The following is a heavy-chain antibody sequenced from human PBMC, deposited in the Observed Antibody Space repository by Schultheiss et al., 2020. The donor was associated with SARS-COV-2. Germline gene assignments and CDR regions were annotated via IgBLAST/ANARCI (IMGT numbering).Heavy chain of an antibody. D-gene: IGHD6-19*01. V-gene: IGHV4-34*01. CDR3: ARLAVAGLDY. J-gene: IGHJ4*02. CDR2: INHSGST. Sequence: SETLSLTCAVYGGSFSGYYWSWIRQPPGKGLEWIGEINHSGSTNYNPSLKSRVTISVDTSKNQFSLKLSSVTAADTAVYYGARLAVAGLDYWGQGTLVTVSS. CDR1: GGSFSGYY.